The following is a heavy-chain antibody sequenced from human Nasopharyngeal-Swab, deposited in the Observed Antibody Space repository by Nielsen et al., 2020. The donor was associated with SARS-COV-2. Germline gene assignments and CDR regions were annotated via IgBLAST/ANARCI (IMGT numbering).Heavy chain of an antibody. CDR1: GFTFSSFE. CDR2: IDTTGDT. J-gene: IGHJ3*02. D-gene: IGHD2-15*01. CDR3: ARGDGIYCGGGNCYAVDPFEI. V-gene: IGHV3-13*01. Sequence: GGSLRLSCAASGFTFSSFEMHWVRQVSVKGLEWVSAIDTTGDTYYPDSVKGRFTISRENAKNSLFLQINSLRVEDTAMYYCARGDGIYCGGGNCYAVDPFEIWGQGTMVTVSS.